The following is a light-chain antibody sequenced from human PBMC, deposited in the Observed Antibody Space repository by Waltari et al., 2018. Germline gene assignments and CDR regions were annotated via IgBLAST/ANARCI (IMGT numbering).Light chain of an antibody. Sequence: IVLTQSPDTLALSPGESATLSCMASQSVNSNYLPWYQQKPGQAPRLLIYGASNRATGIPDRFSGSGSGTDVTLTISRLGPEDFAVYSCQQYGNSLTWSFGQGTKVEI. J-gene: IGKJ1*01. V-gene: IGKV3-20*01. CDR1: QSVNSNY. CDR2: GAS. CDR3: QQYGNSLTWS.